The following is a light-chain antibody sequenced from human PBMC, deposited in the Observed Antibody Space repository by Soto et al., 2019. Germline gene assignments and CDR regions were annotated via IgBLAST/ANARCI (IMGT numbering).Light chain of an antibody. CDR1: SSNIGSNY. CDR2: RNN. V-gene: IGLV1-47*01. CDR3: AAWDDSLSGWV. J-gene: IGLJ3*02. Sequence: QLVLTQPPSASGTPGQRVTISCSGSSSNIGSNYVYWYQQLPGTAPKLLIYRNNQRPSGVPDRFSGSKSGTSASLAISGLRSEDEGGYYCAAWDDSLSGWVFGGGTKLTVL.